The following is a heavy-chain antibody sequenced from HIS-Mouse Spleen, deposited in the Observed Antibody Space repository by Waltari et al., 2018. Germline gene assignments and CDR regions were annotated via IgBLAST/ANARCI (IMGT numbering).Heavy chain of an antibody. Sequence: QVQLVQSGAEVKKPGASVKVSCKASGYTFPGYYMHWLRQAPGQGLEGMGWINPNSGGTNYAQKFQGRVTMTRDTSISTAYMELSRLRSDDTAVYYCARDYYGSGSYYYYYGMDVWGQGTTVTVSS. D-gene: IGHD3-10*01. CDR2: INPNSGGT. CDR1: GYTFPGYY. J-gene: IGHJ6*02. CDR3: ARDYYGSGSYYYYYGMDV. V-gene: IGHV1-2*02.